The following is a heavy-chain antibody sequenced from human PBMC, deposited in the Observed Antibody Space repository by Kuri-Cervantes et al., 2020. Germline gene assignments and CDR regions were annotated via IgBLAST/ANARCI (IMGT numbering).Heavy chain of an antibody. J-gene: IGHJ5*02. CDR1: GYTFTSYA. CDR2: INAGNDNT. D-gene: IGHD6-13*01. Sequence: ASVKVSCKASGYTFTSYAMHWVRQAPGQRLEWMGWINAGNDNTKSSQKFQGRVTLTRDTSASTAYMDLSSLRSEDTAVYYCARGVSFEAAGPWGQGTLVTVSS. V-gene: IGHV1-3*01. CDR3: ARGVSFEAAGP.